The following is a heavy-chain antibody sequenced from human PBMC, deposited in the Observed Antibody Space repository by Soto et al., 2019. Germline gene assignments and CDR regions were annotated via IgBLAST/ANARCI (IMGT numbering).Heavy chain of an antibody. J-gene: IGHJ5*02. CDR3: ARVGGDIAAAVYNWFDP. CDR2: ISAYNGNT. D-gene: IGHD6-13*01. Sequence: ASVKVSCKASGYTFTSYGISWVRQAPGQGLEWMGWISAYNGNTNYAQKLQGRVTMTTDTSTSTAYMELRSLRSDDTAVDYCARVGGDIAAAVYNWFDPWGQGTLVTVYS. V-gene: IGHV1-18*01. CDR1: GYTFTSYG.